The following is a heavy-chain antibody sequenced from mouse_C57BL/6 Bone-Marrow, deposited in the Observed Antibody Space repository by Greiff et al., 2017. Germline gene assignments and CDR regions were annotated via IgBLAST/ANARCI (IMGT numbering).Heavy chain of an antibody. Sequence: VQLQQPGAELVRPGTSVKLSCKASGYTFTSYWMHWVKQRPGQGLEWIGVIDPSDSYTNYNQKFKGKATLTVDTSSSTAYMQLSSLTSEDSAVYYDARRADYWGQGTTLTVSS. V-gene: IGHV1-59*01. J-gene: IGHJ2*01. CDR2: IDPSDSYT. CDR3: ARRADY. D-gene: IGHD3-1*01. CDR1: GYTFTSYW.